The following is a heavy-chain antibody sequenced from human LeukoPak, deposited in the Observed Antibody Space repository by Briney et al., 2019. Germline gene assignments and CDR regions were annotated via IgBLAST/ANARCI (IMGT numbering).Heavy chain of an antibody. D-gene: IGHD4/OR15-4a*01. CDR3: AKGEYHQDGIGANRFDN. Sequence: GGSLRLSCAASGFTFSDSYMTWVRQAPGKGVEWVAYISGSGHDINYSESAKGRFTISRDNAKNSVFLQMSSLRPEDTAVYYCAKGEYHQDGIGANRFDNWGQGALVTVSS. J-gene: IGHJ4*02. V-gene: IGHV3-11*04. CDR1: GFTFSDSY. CDR2: ISGSGHDI.